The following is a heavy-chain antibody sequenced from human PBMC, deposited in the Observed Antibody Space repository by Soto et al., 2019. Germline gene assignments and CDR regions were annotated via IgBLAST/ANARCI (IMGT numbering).Heavy chain of an antibody. Sequence: QVQLQESGPGLVQPSGTLSLTCAVSGDSINNSHWWSWVRQTPGKGLEWIGGTYHSGNTKHNPSLKTRFNISIDKSKNQFSLKMNSVTAADTAVYYCAREVNSSPARGPNWFDPWGQGTLVTVSS. D-gene: IGHD6-13*01. CDR2: TYHSGNT. V-gene: IGHV4-4*02. CDR1: GDSINNSHW. J-gene: IGHJ5*02. CDR3: AREVNSSPARGPNWFDP.